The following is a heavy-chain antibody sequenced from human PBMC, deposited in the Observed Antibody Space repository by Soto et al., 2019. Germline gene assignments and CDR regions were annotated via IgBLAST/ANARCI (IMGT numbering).Heavy chain of an antibody. J-gene: IGHJ6*02. D-gene: IGHD3-10*01. CDR1: GFTFGDYA. Sequence: GGSLRLSCAASGFTFGDYAMHWVRQVPGKGLEWVSGFKWNSGDVGYADSVKGRFTISRDNAKNSLYLQMNSLRPEDTAVYYCAKDRSSGSPYYGMDFWGQGTMVTVS. CDR3: AKDRSSGSPYYGMDF. CDR2: FKWNSGDV. V-gene: IGHV3-9*01.